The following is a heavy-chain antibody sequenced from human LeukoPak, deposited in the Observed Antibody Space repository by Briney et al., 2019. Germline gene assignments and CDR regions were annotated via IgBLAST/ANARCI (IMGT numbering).Heavy chain of an antibody. D-gene: IGHD3-10*01. J-gene: IGHJ6*03. Sequence: ASVKVSCKASGYTFTSYGISWVRQAPGQGLEWMGWISAYNGNTNYAQKLQGRVTMTTDTSTSTAYMELRSLRSDDTAVYYCARTVRGVIVGSAYYYYMDVWGKGTTVTISS. CDR1: GYTFTSYG. V-gene: IGHV1-18*01. CDR3: ARTVRGVIVGSAYYYYMDV. CDR2: ISAYNGNT.